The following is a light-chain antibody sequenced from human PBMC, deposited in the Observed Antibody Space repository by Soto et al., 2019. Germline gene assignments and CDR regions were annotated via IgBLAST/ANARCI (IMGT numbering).Light chain of an antibody. CDR2: RNN. Sequence: QSVLTQPPSASETPGQRVTISCSGSSSNIGSNFVYWFQQLPGAAPKLLTYRNNQRPSGVPDRFSGSKSGTSASLAISGLRSENEADYYCAAWDDSLSAYVFGTGTKVTVL. V-gene: IGLV1-47*01. J-gene: IGLJ1*01. CDR3: AAWDDSLSAYV. CDR1: SSNIGSNF.